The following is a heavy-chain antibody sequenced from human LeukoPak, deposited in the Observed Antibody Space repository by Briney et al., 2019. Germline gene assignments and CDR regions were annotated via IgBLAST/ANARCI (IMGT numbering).Heavy chain of an antibody. CDR1: GFTVNNKY. CDR3: ASSIRVLRFLEWSN. V-gene: IGHV3-21*01. Sequence: GGSLRLSCAASGFTVNNKYMTWVRQAPGKGLEWVSSISSSSSYIYYADSVKGRFTISRDNAKNSLYLQMNSLRAEDTAVYYCASSIRVLRFLEWSNWGQGTLVTVSS. D-gene: IGHD3-3*01. CDR2: ISSSSSYI. J-gene: IGHJ4*02.